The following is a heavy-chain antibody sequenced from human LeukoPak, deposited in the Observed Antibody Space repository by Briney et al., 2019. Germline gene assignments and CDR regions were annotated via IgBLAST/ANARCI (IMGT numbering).Heavy chain of an antibody. CDR1: GFTFSSYS. CDR3: ARLFGGVTTFDY. J-gene: IGHJ4*02. Sequence: GGSLRLSCAASGFTFSSYSMNWVRQGPGKGLEWVASINPDGGDKFYVDSVKGRFTISRDNTWNSLFLDLSSLRADDTAMYFCARLFGGVTTFDYWGQGALVTVSS. V-gene: IGHV3-7*01. CDR2: INPDGGDK. D-gene: IGHD4-17*01.